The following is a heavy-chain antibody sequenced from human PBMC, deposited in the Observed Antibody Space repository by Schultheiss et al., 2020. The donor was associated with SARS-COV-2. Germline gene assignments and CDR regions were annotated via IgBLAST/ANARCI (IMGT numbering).Heavy chain of an antibody. D-gene: IGHD4-11*01. CDR2: IYYSGST. CDR3: AREATVGYFDY. J-gene: IGHJ4*02. CDR1: GGSISSGSYY. V-gene: IGHV4-31*03. Sequence: SETLSLTCTVSGGSISSGSYYWSWIRQPAGKGLEWIGYIYYSGSTYYNPSLKSRVTISVDTSKNQFSLKLSSVTAADTAVYYCAREATVGYFDYWGQGTLVTVSS.